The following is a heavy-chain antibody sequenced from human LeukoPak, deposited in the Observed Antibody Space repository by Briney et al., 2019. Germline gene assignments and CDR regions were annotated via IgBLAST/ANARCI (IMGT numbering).Heavy chain of an antibody. J-gene: IGHJ4*02. Sequence: SETLSLTCTVSGGSTSSYYWSWIRQPPGKGLEWIGYIYYSGSTNYNPSLKSRVTISVDTSKNQFSLKLSSVTAADTAVYYCAAERPPYGDLRDWGQGTLVTVSS. CDR2: IYYSGST. D-gene: IGHD4-17*01. V-gene: IGHV4-59*08. CDR3: AAERPPYGDLRD. CDR1: GGSTSSYY.